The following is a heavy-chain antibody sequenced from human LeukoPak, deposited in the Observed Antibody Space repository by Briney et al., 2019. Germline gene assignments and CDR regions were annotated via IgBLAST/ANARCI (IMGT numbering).Heavy chain of an antibody. CDR1: GFTFSSYA. CDR3: AKDPDIVVVTAIPHWFDP. V-gene: IGHV3-23*01. D-gene: IGHD2-21*02. Sequence: GGSLRLSCAASGFTFSSYAMSWVRQAPGKGLEWVSAISGSGGSTYYPDSVKGRFTISRDNSKNTLYLQMNSLRAEDTAVYYCAKDPDIVVVTAIPHWFDPWGQGTLVTVSS. CDR2: ISGSGGST. J-gene: IGHJ5*02.